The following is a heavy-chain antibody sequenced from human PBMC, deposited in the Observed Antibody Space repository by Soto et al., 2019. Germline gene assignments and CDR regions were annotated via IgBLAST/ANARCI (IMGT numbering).Heavy chain of an antibody. CDR1: GGSISSSNW. D-gene: IGHD6-19*01. J-gene: IGHJ4*02. V-gene: IGHV4-4*02. Sequence: QVQLQESGPGLVKPSGTLSLTCAVSGGSISSSNWWSWVRQPPGKGLEWIGEIYHSGSTNYNPSLKGRVTQSVDQSQNQFSLKLSSVTAADTAVYFCARGWVAGVVTYWGQGTLVTVSS. CDR3: ARGWVAGVVTY. CDR2: IYHSGST.